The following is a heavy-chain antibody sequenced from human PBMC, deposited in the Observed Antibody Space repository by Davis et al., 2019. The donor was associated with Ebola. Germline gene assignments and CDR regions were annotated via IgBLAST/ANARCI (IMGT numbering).Heavy chain of an antibody. V-gene: IGHV3-21*01. Sequence: GGSLRLSCAASGFTFSSYWMHWVRQAPGKGLEWVSSISSDSDYIYYADSAKGRFTISRDNAKNSLYRQMNSLRAEDTAVYYCARDRPLDFFFGDYYGMDVWGQGTTVTVSS. CDR1: GFTFSSYW. J-gene: IGHJ6*02. CDR3: ARDRPLDFFFGDYYGMDV. CDR2: ISSDSDYI. D-gene: IGHD3-16*01.